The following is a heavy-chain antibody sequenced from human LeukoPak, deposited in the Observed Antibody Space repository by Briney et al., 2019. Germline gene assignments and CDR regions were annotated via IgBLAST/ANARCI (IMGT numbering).Heavy chain of an antibody. CDR2: IYISGST. V-gene: IGHV4-4*07. D-gene: IGHD5-24*01. J-gene: IGHJ4*02. Sequence: SETLSLTCTVSGASISSYYWTWIRQPAGKGLEWIGRIYISGSTNYNPSLKSRVTISRDTSKNEFSLKLSSVTAADTAVYYCARDSRRDGYNLDYWGRGTLVTVSS. CDR1: GASISSYY. CDR3: ARDSRRDGYNLDY.